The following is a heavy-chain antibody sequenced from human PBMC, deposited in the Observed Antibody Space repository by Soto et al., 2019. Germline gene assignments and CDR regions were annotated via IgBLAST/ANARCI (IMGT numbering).Heavy chain of an antibody. V-gene: IGHV2-70*01. J-gene: IGHJ4*02. CDR1: GFSLSTSGMC. CDR2: IDWDDDK. D-gene: IGHD3-22*01. Sequence: SGPTLVNPTQTLTLTCTFSGFSLSTSGMCVSWIRQPPGKALEWLALIDWDDDKYYSTSLKTRLTISKDTSKNQVVLTMTNMDPVDTATYYCARIRYYYDSSGYYYPDYWGQGTLVTVPS. CDR3: ARIRYYYDSSGYYYPDY.